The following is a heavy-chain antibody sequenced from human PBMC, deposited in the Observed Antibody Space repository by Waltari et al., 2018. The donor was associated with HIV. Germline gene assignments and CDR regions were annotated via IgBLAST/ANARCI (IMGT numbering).Heavy chain of an antibody. D-gene: IGHD4-17*01. CDR2: IKQDGSKK. Sequence: EVQLVESGGGLVQPGGSLRLSCAASGFTFSRFWMSWVRQAPGKGLEWAANIKQDGSKKYYVDSVKGRFTISRDNAKNLLYLQMNSLRADDTALYYCVREDGDGLFEYWGQGTLVTVSS. J-gene: IGHJ4*02. V-gene: IGHV3-7*01. CDR1: GFTFSRFW. CDR3: VREDGDGLFEY.